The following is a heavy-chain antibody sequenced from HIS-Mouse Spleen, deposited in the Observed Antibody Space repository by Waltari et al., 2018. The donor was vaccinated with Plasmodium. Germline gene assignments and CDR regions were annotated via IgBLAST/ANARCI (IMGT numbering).Heavy chain of an antibody. J-gene: IGHJ4*02. CDR1: GFTFSSYD. D-gene: IGHD6-6*01. CDR2: MGTDGDT. Sequence: EVQLVESGGGLVQPGGSLRLYCAASGFTFSSYDMHWVRQATGKGLEWVSAMGTDGDTYYPGSVKGRFTTSRENAKNPLYLQMNSLRAGDTAVYYCARGPTYSSSYYFDYWGQGTLVTVSS. CDR3: ARGPTYSSSYYFDY. V-gene: IGHV3-13*01.